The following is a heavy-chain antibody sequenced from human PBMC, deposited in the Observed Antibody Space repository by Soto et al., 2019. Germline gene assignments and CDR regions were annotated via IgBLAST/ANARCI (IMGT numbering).Heavy chain of an antibody. Sequence: ETLSLTCSVSGSSIDYFYWIWLRQPPGKGLEWIGFVSYSGSTSYNPSLKSRVTMSVDRTKNQFSLNLSSMTAADTAIYFCAREASEQLGSIDYWGQGTLVTVSS. V-gene: IGHV4-59*01. J-gene: IGHJ4*02. CDR2: VSYSGST. CDR1: GSSIDYFY. CDR3: AREASEQLGSIDY. D-gene: IGHD6-6*01.